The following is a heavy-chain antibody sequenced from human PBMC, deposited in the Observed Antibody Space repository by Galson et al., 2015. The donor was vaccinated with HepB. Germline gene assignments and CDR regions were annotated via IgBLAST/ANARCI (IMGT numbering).Heavy chain of an antibody. CDR3: ARSNGPSGSYINFDY. Sequence: SCKASGYTFTTYGISWVRQAPGQGLEWMGWISTYNGNTNYAQKLQGRVTMTTDTSTSTAYMDLRSLRSDDTAVYYCARSNGPSGSYINFDYWGQGTLVTVSS. D-gene: IGHD3-10*01. V-gene: IGHV1-18*04. J-gene: IGHJ4*02. CDR1: GYTFTTYG. CDR2: ISTYNGNT.